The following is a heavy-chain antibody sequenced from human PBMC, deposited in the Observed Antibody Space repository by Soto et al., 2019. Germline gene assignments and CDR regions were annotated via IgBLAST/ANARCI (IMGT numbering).Heavy chain of an antibody. V-gene: IGHV4-4*07. CDR2: IYTSGST. D-gene: IGHD1-26*01. J-gene: IGHJ3*02. CDR1: GGSISSYY. CDR3: AIGAGSFVAFDI. Sequence: SETLSLTCTVSGGSISSYYWSWIRQPVGKGLEWIGRIYTSGSTNYNPSLKSRVTMSVDTSKNQFSLKLSSVTAADTAVYYCAIGAGSFVAFDIWGQGTMVTVSS.